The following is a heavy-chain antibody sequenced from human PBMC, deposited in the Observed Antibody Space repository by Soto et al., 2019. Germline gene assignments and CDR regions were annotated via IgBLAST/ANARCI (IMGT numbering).Heavy chain of an antibody. Sequence: ASVEGSCQASGSTLTPYYIHWGRPAPGQRLEWMGWINPNSGGTNYAQKFQGWVTMTRDTSISTAYMELSRLRSDDTAVYYCAREAITEVGRSYYYYMDVWGKGTTVTVSS. CDR3: AREAITEVGRSYYYYMDV. CDR2: INPNSGGT. J-gene: IGHJ6*03. D-gene: IGHD1-20*01. V-gene: IGHV1-2*04. CDR1: GSTLTPYY.